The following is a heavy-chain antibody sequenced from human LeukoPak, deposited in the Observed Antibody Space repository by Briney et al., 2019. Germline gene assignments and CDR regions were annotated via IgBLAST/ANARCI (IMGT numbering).Heavy chain of an antibody. CDR2: IESDGRRT. V-gene: IGHV3-74*03. D-gene: IGHD3-9*01. J-gene: IGHJ4*02. Sequence: PGGSLRLSCAASGFTFSSTWMHWVRQVPGKELVWVARIESDGRRTTYAESVKGRFTISRDNAKNSLYLQMNSLRAEDTAVYYCARAPLRYFDWLSYYFDYWGQGTLVTASS. CDR1: GFTFSSTW. CDR3: ARAPLRYFDWLSYYFDY.